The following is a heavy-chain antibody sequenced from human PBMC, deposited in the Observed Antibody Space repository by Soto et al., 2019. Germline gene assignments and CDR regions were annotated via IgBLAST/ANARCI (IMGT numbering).Heavy chain of an antibody. CDR1: GYTFTNYY. Sequence: QVQLVQSGAEVKKPGASVKVSCKASGYTFTNYYIHWVRQAPGQGLEWMGMINPSGGSTSYTRRFQGRATLTRDTATSTVYMERSSLRSEDTAVDYCARESQSSGWSWFDYWGQGTLVTVSS. J-gene: IGHJ4*02. D-gene: IGHD6-19*01. CDR3: ARESQSSGWSWFDY. CDR2: INPSGGST. V-gene: IGHV1-46*01.